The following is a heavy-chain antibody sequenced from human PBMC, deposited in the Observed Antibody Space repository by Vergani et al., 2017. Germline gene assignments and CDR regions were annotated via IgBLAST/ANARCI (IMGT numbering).Heavy chain of an antibody. CDR2: ISAYNGNT. J-gene: IGHJ6*02. D-gene: IGHD3-10*01. CDR1: GYTFTSYG. CDR3: ARDHSGDLSCYYYYGMDV. Sequence: QVQLVQSGAEVKKPGASVKVSCKASGYTFTSYGISWVRQAPGQGLEWMGWISAYNGNTNYAQKPQGRVTMTTDTSTSKAYMELRSLRSDDTGVYYCARDHSGDLSCYYYYGMDVWGQGTTVTVSS. V-gene: IGHV1-18*01.